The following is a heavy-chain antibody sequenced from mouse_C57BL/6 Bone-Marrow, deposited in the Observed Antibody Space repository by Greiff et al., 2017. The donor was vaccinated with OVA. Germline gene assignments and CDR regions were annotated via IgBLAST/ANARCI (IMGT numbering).Heavy chain of an antibody. Sequence: QVQLQQSGAELVRPGASVTLSCKASGYTFTDYEMHWVKQTPVHGLEWIGAIDPATGGTAYNQKFKCKAILTADKSSSTAYMELRSLTSEDSAFYYCTRDLRRYWYFDVWGTGTTVTVSS. CDR3: TRDLRRYWYFDV. J-gene: IGHJ1*03. V-gene: IGHV1-15*01. CDR2: IDPATGGT. CDR1: GYTFTDYE. D-gene: IGHD2-12*01.